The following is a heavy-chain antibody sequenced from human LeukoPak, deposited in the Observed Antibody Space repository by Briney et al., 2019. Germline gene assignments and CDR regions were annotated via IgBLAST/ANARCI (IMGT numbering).Heavy chain of an antibody. V-gene: IGHV4-34*01. CDR3: ARALIAYCGGDCYSAAPFDP. CDR2: INHSGST. J-gene: IGHJ5*02. CDR1: GGSFSGYY. D-gene: IGHD2-21*02. Sequence: SETLSLTRAVYGGSFSGYYWSWIRQPPGKGLEWIGEINHSGSTNYNPSLKSRVTISVDTSKNQFSLKLSSVTAADTAVYYCARALIAYCGGDCYSAAPFDPWGQGTLVTVSS.